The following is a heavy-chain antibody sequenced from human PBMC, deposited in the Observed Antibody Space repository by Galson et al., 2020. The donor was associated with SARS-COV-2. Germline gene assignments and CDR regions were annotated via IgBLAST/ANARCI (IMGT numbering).Heavy chain of an antibody. V-gene: IGHV3-33*08. CDR2: IFYDGSDK. J-gene: IGHJ4*02. Sequence: GSLRLSCAASGFTFSDHAIHWVRQAPGKGLEWVAQIFYDGSDKYYGDSVKGRFTISRDSSKNMVYLQMNNLKVDDTAVYYCARDGQLTSGWAFDYWGQGTLVTVSS. CDR3: ARDGQLTSGWAFDY. CDR1: GFTFSDHA. D-gene: IGHD6-19*01.